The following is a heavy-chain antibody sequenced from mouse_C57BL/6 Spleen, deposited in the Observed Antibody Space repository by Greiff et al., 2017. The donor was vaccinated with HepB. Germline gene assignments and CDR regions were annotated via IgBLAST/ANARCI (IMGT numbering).Heavy chain of an antibody. CDR3: ANSYLTWFAY. CDR2: IYPGDGDT. Sequence: VQVVESGPELVKPGASVKISCKASGYAFSSSWMNWVKQRPGKGLEWIGRIYPGDGDTNYNGKFKGKATLTADKSSSTAYMQLSSLTSEDSAVYFCANSYLTWFAYWGQGTLVTVSA. J-gene: IGHJ3*01. V-gene: IGHV1-82*01. CDR1: GYAFSSSW. D-gene: IGHD5-5*01.